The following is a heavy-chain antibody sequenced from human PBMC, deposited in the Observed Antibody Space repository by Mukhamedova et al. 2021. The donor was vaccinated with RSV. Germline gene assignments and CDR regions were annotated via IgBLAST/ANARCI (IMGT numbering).Heavy chain of an antibody. Sequence: AASVKGRFTISRDDSKNTAYLQINSLKTEDTAVYYCTSHYDFWSGYPLLHYYYMDVWGQGTTVTVSS. J-gene: IGHJ6*03. V-gene: IGHV3-73*01. CDR3: TSHYDFWSGYPLLHYYYMDV. D-gene: IGHD3-3*01.